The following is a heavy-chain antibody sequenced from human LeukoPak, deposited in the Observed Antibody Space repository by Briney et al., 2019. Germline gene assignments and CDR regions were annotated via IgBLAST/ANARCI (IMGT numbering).Heavy chain of an antibody. CDR2: IIPIFGTA. CDR3: ARDQEYYYDSSALRG. Sequence: SVKVSCKASGGTFSSYAISWVRQAPGQGLEWMGGIIPIFGTANYAQKFQGRVTITADESTSTAYMELSSLRSEDTAVYYCARDQEYYYDSSALRGWGQGTLVTASS. D-gene: IGHD3-22*01. J-gene: IGHJ4*02. CDR1: GGTFSSYA. V-gene: IGHV1-69*01.